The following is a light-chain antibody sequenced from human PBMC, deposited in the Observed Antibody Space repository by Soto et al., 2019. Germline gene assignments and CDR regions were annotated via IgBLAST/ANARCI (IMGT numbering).Light chain of an antibody. CDR1: QSVSSY. J-gene: IGKJ1*01. CDR2: DAY. V-gene: IGKV3D-15*01. CDR3: QQYANSPPWT. Sequence: VMTQSPATLSVSPGESATLSCRASQSVSSYLAWYQQKPGQAPRLLIYDAYNRATGIPARFSGSGSGTDFTLTISRLEPEDFAVYYCQQYANSPPWTCGQGTKVDIK.